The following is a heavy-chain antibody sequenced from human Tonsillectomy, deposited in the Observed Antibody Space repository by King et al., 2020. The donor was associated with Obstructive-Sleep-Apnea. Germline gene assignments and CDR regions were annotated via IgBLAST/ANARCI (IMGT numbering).Heavy chain of an antibody. CDR3: AKGAGARYTLLAAYYFDY. V-gene: IGHV3-9*01. CDR1: GFTFDHYA. D-gene: IGHD3-9*01. J-gene: IGHJ4*02. CDR2: ISWNSGNI. Sequence: VQLVESGGGLVQPGRSLRLSCTASGFTFDHYAMHWVRQAPGEGLEWVSGISWNSGNIAYADSVKGRFTISRDNAKNSLYLQINSLRAEDTAFFYCAKGAGARYTLLAAYYFDYWGQGTLVTVSS.